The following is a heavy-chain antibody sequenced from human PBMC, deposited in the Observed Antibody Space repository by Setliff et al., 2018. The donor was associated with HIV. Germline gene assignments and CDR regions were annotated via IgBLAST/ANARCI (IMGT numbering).Heavy chain of an antibody. D-gene: IGHD5-12*01. Sequence: PSETLSLTCSVSGGSITSHYWTWIRQPPERGLDYIGYINYNGNTNYNPSLKSRVTMSVDTSKNQISLKLRSVTAADTAVYYCARGHEWLRIWGQGMLVTVSS. CDR1: GGSITSHY. CDR3: ARGHEWLRI. CDR2: INYNGNT. V-gene: IGHV4-59*11. J-gene: IGHJ4*02.